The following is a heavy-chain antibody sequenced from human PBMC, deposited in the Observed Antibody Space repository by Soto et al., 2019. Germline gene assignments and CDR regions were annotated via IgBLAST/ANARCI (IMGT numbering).Heavy chain of an antibody. CDR1: GGSISSGDYY. CDR2: IYYSGST. J-gene: IGHJ4*02. D-gene: IGHD3-22*01. CDR3: ARGRYYDSSGYYGY. V-gene: IGHV4-30-4*01. Sequence: SETLSLTCTVSGGSISSGDYYWSWIRQPPGKGLEWIGYIYYSGSTYYNPSLKSRVTISVDTSKNQFSLKLSSVAAADTAVYYCARGRYYDSSGYYGYWGQGTLVTFSS.